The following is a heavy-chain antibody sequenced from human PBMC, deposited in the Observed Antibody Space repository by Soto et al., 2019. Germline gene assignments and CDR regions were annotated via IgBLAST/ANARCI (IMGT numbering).Heavy chain of an antibody. V-gene: IGHV4-31*03. CDR3: ARDRKGPDCSGGSCYSSPLWYFDL. J-gene: IGHJ2*01. Sequence: QVQLQESGPGLVKPSQTLSLTCTVSGGSISSGGYYWSWIRQHPGKGLEWIGYIYYSGSTYYNPSLKSRVTISVDTSKNQFSLKLSSVTAADTAVYYCARDRKGPDCSGGSCYSSPLWYFDLWGRGTLVTVSS. CDR1: GGSISSGGYY. D-gene: IGHD2-15*01. CDR2: IYYSGST.